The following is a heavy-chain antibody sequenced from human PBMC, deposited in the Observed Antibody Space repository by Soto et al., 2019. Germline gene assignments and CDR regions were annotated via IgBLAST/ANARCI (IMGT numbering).Heavy chain of an antibody. CDR1: GYTFSNFW. V-gene: IGHV5-51*01. CDR2: IYPGDRES. Sequence: PGWSLKISCQCSGYTFSNFWIGWVRQLPGKGLEWMGIIYPGDRESRYSASFHGKVTISADKSINTAYLQWNSLEASDTAFYFCARSPRRSPYFDSWGQGALVTVSS. J-gene: IGHJ4*02. CDR3: ARSPRRSPYFDS.